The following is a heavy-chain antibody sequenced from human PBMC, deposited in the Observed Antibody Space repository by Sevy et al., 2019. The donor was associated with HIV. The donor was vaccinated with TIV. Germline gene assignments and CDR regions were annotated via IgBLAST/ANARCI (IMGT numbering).Heavy chain of an antibody. CDR3: ARLIGYATSN. CDR1: GGSISSYY. Sequence: SETLSLTCTVSGGSISSYYWSWIRQPPGKGLEWIGYIYYSGSTNYNPSLKSRVTISVDTSKNQFSLKLSSVTAADTAVYYCARLIGYATSNWGQGTLVTVSS. V-gene: IGHV4-59*01. J-gene: IGHJ4*02. CDR2: IYYSGST. D-gene: IGHD5-12*01.